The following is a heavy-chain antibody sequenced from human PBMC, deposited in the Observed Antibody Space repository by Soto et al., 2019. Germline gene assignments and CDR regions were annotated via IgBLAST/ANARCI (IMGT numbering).Heavy chain of an antibody. CDR3: AKDRVTTSRGPNCCDP. J-gene: IGHJ5*02. V-gene: IGHV3-23*01. CDR2: ISGSGGST. D-gene: IGHD4-17*01. CDR1: GFTFSSYA. Sequence: EVQLLESGGGLVQPGGSLRLSCAASGFTFSSYAMSWVRQAPGKGLEWVSAISGSGGSTYYADSVKGRFTISRDNYKNPLYLQRNSLRAEDTDVYYSAKDRVTTSRGPNCCDPWGQGTLVTVSS.